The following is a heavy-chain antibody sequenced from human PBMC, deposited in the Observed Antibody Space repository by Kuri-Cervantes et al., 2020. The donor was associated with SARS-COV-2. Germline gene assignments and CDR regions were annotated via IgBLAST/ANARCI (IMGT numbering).Heavy chain of an antibody. CDR1: GYTFTSYG. Sequence: ASVNVSCKASGYTFTSYGISWVRQAPGQGLEWMGWISAYNGNTNHAQKLQGRVTMTTDTSTSTAYMELRSLRSDDTAVYYCASWGRDMTTVTWVDYWGQGTLVTVSS. V-gene: IGHV1-18*01. D-gene: IGHD4-17*01. CDR2: ISAYNGNT. J-gene: IGHJ4*02. CDR3: ASWGRDMTTVTWVDY.